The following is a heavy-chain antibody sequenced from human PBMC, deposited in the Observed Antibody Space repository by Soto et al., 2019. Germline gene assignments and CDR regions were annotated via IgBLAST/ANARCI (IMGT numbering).Heavy chain of an antibody. CDR1: GGTFSSYA. Sequence: SSVNVSCKASGGTFSSYAISGVRQARGQGLEWMGGIIPIFGRANYAQKCQGRGTITAEQSTRTPYMELRRVRSEHTAVYYCARQTAVTTNYYYYGMDVWGQGNTVTAPS. CDR3: ARQTAVTTNYYYYGMDV. CDR2: IIPIFGRA. J-gene: IGHJ6*02. V-gene: IGHV1-69*13. D-gene: IGHD4-17*01.